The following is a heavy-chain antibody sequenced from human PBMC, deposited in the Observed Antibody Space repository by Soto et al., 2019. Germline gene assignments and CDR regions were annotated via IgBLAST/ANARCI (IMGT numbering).Heavy chain of an antibody. D-gene: IGHD1-20*01. CDR3: ARTRIKDMYFDY. V-gene: IGHV1-69*13. CDR1: GGTFSSYA. Sequence: ASVKVSCKASGGTFSSYAISWVRQAPGQGLEWMGGIIPIFGTANYAQKFQGRVTITADESTSTAYMELSSLRSEDTAVYYCARTRIKDMYFDYWGQGTLVTVSS. J-gene: IGHJ4*02. CDR2: IIPIFGTA.